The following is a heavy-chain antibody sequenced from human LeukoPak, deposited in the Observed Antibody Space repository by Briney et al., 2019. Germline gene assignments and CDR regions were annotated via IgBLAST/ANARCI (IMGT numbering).Heavy chain of an antibody. Sequence: GGSLTLSCAASGFIFSTYWMSWVRQAPGKGLEWVADIKEEGSEKSYVDSVKGRFTISRDNAKSSLYLQMNSLRAEDTAVYYCARTMVRGVLGLFDYWGQGTLVTVSS. D-gene: IGHD3-10*01. CDR2: IKEEGSEK. CDR3: ARTMVRGVLGLFDY. CDR1: GFIFSTYW. V-gene: IGHV3-7*04. J-gene: IGHJ4*02.